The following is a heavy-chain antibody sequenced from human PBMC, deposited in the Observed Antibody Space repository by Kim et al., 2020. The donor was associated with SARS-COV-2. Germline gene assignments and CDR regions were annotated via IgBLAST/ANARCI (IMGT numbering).Heavy chain of an antibody. D-gene: IGHD2-15*01. V-gene: IGHV4-39*07. CDR2: IYFSGNT. CDR1: GDSMSTNNYS. J-gene: IGHJ5*02. CDR3: ARGPHCSGASCYMNLVYNWFDP. Sequence: SETLSLTCTVSGDSMSTNNYSWAWIRQSPETGLEWIGSIYFSGNTKYNPSLKSRVVMSVVTSKNQFSLNLKSVTAADTAVYYCARGPHCSGASCYMNLVYNWFDPWGQGTQVTVSS.